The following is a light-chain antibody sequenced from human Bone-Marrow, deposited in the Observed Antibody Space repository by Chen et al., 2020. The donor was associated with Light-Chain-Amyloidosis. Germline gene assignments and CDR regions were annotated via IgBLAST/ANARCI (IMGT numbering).Light chain of an antibody. CDR1: DLPTKY. J-gene: IGLJ2*01. Sequence: SYELTQPPSVSVSPGQTTRITSYGDDLPTKYAYWYQQKPGQAPVLVIQRDTERPSGISERFSGSSSGTTATLTISGVQAEDEADYHCQSADSSGTYEVIFGGGTKLTVL. CDR2: RDT. V-gene: IGLV3-25*03. CDR3: QSADSSGTYEVI.